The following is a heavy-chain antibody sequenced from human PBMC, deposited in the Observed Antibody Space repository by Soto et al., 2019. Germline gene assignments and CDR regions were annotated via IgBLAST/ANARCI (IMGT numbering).Heavy chain of an antibody. V-gene: IGHV4-39*01. CDR3: ARLGGFYQSLDS. D-gene: IGHD3-22*01. CDR2: IYYTGTT. CDR1: GDSISSGDYY. Sequence: SETLSLTCIVSGDSISSGDYYWGWIRQPPGKGLEWIGYIYYTGTTTYNPSIKSRVTISVDSSKNQFSLNLTSVSAADTAVYYCARLGGFYQSLDSWGQGTLVTVSS. J-gene: IGHJ5*01.